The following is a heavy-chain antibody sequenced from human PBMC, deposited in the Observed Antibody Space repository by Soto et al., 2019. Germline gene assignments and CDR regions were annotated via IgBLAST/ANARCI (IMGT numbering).Heavy chain of an antibody. CDR1: GFSLSTSGVG. J-gene: IGHJ4*02. CDR2: IYWDDDK. V-gene: IGHV2-5*02. D-gene: IGHD6-13*01. Sequence: QITLKESGPTLVKPTQTLTLTCTFSGFSLSTSGVGVGWILQPPGKALEWLALIYWDDDKRYSPSLKSRLTITKDTSKNQVVLTMTNMDPVDTATYYCAHRRSPAYGSTFDYWGQGTLVTVSS. CDR3: AHRRSPAYGSTFDY.